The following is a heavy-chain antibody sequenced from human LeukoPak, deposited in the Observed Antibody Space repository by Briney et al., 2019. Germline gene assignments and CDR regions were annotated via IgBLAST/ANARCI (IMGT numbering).Heavy chain of an antibody. D-gene: IGHD3/OR15-3a*01. V-gene: IGHV1-24*01. Sequence: SVKVSCKVSGYTLTELSMHWVRQAPGKGLGWMGGFDPEDGETIYAQKFQGRVTMTEDTSTDTAYMELSSLRSEDTAVYYCATEGLRTGSSPYYFDYWGQGTLVTVSS. CDR1: GYTLTELS. CDR2: FDPEDGET. CDR3: ATEGLRTGSSPYYFDY. J-gene: IGHJ4*02.